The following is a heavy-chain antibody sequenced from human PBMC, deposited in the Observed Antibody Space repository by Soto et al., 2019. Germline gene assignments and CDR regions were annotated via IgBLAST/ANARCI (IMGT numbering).Heavy chain of an antibody. J-gene: IGHJ3*02. CDR1: GYTFTGYY. CDR3: ARVVTNAFDI. CDR2: INPNSGGT. V-gene: IGHV1-2*02. D-gene: IGHD2-21*02. Sequence: QVQLVQSGAEVKKPGASVRVSCKASGYTFTGYYMNWVRQAPGQGLEWLGWINPNSGGTNYAQRFRDRLTMARDTAISTAYMELSRLRSDDTAVYYCARVVTNAFDIWGQGTMVAVSS.